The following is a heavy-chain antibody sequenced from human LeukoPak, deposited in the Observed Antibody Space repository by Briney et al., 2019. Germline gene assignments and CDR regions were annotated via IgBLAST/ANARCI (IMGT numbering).Heavy chain of an antibody. D-gene: IGHD2-15*01. CDR2: LSSSGVYI. CDR3: AREALPIGGEDHFDY. J-gene: IGHJ4*02. CDR1: GFTFSIYS. V-gene: IGHV3-21*01. Sequence: GGSLRLSCAASGFTFSIYSMNWVRQAPGKELEWVSSLSSSGVYIYYADSVKGRFTISRDNAKNSLYLQINSLRVEDTAVYYCAREALPIGGEDHFDYWGQGTLVTVSS.